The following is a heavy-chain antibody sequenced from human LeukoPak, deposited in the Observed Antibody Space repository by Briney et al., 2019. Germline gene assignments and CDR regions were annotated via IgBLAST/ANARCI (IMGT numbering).Heavy chain of an antibody. CDR3: AASLVVPYYYYYMDV. J-gene: IGHJ6*03. V-gene: IGHV3-23*01. CDR1: GFTFSSYA. Sequence: GGSLRISCAASGFTFSSYAMSWVRQAPGKGLEWVSAISGSGGSTYYADSVKGRCTISRDNSKNTLYLQMNSLRAEDTAVYYCAASLVVPYYYYYMDVWGKGTTVTISS. D-gene: IGHD3-22*01. CDR2: ISGSGGST.